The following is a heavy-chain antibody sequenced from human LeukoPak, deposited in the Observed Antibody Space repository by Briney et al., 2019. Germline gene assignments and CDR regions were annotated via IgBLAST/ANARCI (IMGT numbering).Heavy chain of an antibody. CDR1: GFTFSSYG. J-gene: IGHJ4*02. V-gene: IGHV3-23*01. CDR2: ISGSGGST. D-gene: IGHD3-22*01. CDR3: AKDHPTYYYDSSGYESFDY. Sequence: GESLRLSCAASGFTFSSYGMSWVRQAPGKGLEWVSAISGSGGSTYYADSVKGRFTISRDNSKNTLYLQMNSLRAEDTAVYYCAKDHPTYYYDSSGYESFDYWGQGTLVTVSS.